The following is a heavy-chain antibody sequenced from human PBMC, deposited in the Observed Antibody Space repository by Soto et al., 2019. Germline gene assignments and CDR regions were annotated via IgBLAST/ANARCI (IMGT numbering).Heavy chain of an antibody. V-gene: IGHV3-30*03. D-gene: IGHD3-10*01. CDR1: GFTFSSYG. CDR3: ARDVGELFPTFDY. CDR2: ISYDGSNK. J-gene: IGHJ4*02. Sequence: PGGSLRLSCAASGFTFSSYGMHWVRQAPGKGLEWVAVISYDGSNKYYVDSVKGRFTISRDNAKNSLYLQMNSLRAEDTAVYYCARDVGELFPTFDYWGQGTQVTVSS.